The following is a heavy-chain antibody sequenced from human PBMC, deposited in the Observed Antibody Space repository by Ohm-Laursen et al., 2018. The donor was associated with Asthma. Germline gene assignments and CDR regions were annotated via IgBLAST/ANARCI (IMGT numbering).Heavy chain of an antibody. V-gene: IGHV3-30*03. CDR3: VRDSSSGYYSAFDV. CDR2: ISYDGSKK. D-gene: IGHD6-19*01. J-gene: IGHJ3*01. CDR1: GFTFSGHG. Sequence: SLRLSCTASGFTFSGHGMHWVRQAAGKGLEWVAVISYDGSKKYNVDSVKGRYTISRDNSKNTLYLQMNSLRAEDTAVYYCVRDSSSGYYSAFDVWGQGTMVTVSS.